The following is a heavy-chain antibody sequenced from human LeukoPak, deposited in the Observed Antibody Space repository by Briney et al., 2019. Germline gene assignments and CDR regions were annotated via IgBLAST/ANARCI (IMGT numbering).Heavy chain of an antibody. CDR2: INPSGGST. CDR3: VRAPRTTDFDY. D-gene: IGHD1-1*01. J-gene: IGHJ4*02. Sequence: ASVKVSCKASGYTFTSYYMHWVRQAPGQGLEWMGIINPSGGSTSYAQKFQGRVTMTRDTSTSTVYMELSSLRSEDTAVYYCVRAPRTTDFDYWGQGTLVTVSS. CDR1: GYTFTSYY. V-gene: IGHV1-46*01.